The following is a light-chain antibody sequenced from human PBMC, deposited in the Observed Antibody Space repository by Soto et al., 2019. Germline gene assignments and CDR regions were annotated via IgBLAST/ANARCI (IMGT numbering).Light chain of an antibody. CDR1: SGHSSYA. CDR3: QTWDTGARVV. J-gene: IGLJ2*01. CDR2: LSSDGSH. V-gene: IGLV4-69*01. Sequence: QLVLTQSPSASASLGASVKLTCTLSSGHSSYAIAWHQQQPEKGARYLMKLSSDGSHSKGDGIPDRFSGSSSGAERYLTISSLQSEDGADYYCQTWDTGARVVFGGGTKLTVL.